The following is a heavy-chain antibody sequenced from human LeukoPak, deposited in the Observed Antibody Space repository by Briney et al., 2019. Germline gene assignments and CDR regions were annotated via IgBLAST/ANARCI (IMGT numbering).Heavy chain of an antibody. CDR1: GGSISSGGYY. CDR3: ARGGITSLLNWFDP. V-gene: IGHV4-31*03. CDR2: IYYSGST. J-gene: IGHJ5*02. Sequence: SETLSLTCTVSGGSISSGGYYWSWIRRHPGKGLEWIGYIYYSGSTYYNPSLKSRVTISVDTSKNQFSLKLCSVTAADTAVYYCARGGITSLLNWFDPWGQGILVTVSS. D-gene: IGHD3-16*01.